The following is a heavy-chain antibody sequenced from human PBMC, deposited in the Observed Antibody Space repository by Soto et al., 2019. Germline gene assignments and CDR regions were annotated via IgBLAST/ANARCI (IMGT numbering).Heavy chain of an antibody. Sequence: GASVKVSCKVSGYTLTELSMHWVRQAPGRGLEWMGGFDPEDGETIYAQKFQGRVTMTEDTSTDTAYMELSSLRSEDTAVYYCATDSPLLVPAAMKIPRLYYGMDVWGQGTTVTVSS. CDR2: FDPEDGET. D-gene: IGHD2-2*01. CDR1: GYTLTELS. V-gene: IGHV1-24*01. CDR3: ATDSPLLVPAAMKIPRLYYGMDV. J-gene: IGHJ6*02.